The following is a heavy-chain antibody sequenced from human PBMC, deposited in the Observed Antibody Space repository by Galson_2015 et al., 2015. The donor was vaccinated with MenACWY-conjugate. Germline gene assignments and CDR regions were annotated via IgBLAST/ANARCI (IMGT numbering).Heavy chain of an antibody. CDR1: GFSLSTSGMC. V-gene: IGHV2-70*01. CDR2: IDWDDDK. Sequence: PALVKPTQTLTLTCTFSGFSLSTSGMCVSWIRQPPGKALEWLALIDWDDDKYYSTSLKTRLTISKDTSKNQVVLTMTNMDPVDTATYYCARSGMTGTTGVRGFDYWGQGTLVTVSS. CDR3: ARSGMTGTTGVRGFDY. D-gene: IGHD1-7*01. J-gene: IGHJ4*02.